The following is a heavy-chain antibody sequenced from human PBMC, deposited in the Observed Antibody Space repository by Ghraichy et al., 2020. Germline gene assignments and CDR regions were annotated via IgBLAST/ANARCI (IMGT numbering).Heavy chain of an antibody. J-gene: IGHJ4*02. D-gene: IGHD1-26*01. CDR2: INSDGSST. Sequence: VSRINSDGSSTSYADSVKGRFTISRDNAKNTLYLQMNSLRAEDTAVYYCAREGGSYPPSRRGFDYWGLG. V-gene: IGHV3-74*01. CDR3: AREGGSYPPSRRGFDY.